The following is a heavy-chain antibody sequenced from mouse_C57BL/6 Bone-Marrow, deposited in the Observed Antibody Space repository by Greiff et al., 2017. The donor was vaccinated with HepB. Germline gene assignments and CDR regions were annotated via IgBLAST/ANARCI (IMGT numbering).Heavy chain of an antibody. CDR1: GYTFTSYW. CDR3: ASRVEQLRPFDY. V-gene: IGHV1-55*01. J-gene: IGHJ2*01. CDR2: IYPGSGST. Sequence: QVQLQQPGAELVKPGASVKMSCKASGYTFTSYWITWVKQRPGQGLEWIGDIYPGSGSTNYNEKFKSKATLTVDTSSSTAYMQLSSLTSEDSAVYYCASRVEQLRPFDYWGQGTTLTVSS. D-gene: IGHD3-2*02.